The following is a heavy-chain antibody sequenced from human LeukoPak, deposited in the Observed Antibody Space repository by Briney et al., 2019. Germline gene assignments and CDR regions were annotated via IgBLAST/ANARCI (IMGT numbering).Heavy chain of an antibody. CDR3: ARFRYESNGLLRALDY. CDR2: INQDESHK. J-gene: IGHJ4*02. CDR1: GFTFTSYW. V-gene: IGHV3-7*01. Sequence: GGSLRLSCSASGFTFTSYWMSWVRQAPGKGLEWVANINQDESHKYYVDAVKGRFTISRDNAKSSLYVQKNSLRAEDTAVYFCARFRYESNGLLRALDYWGQGTLVTVSS. D-gene: IGHD3-22*01.